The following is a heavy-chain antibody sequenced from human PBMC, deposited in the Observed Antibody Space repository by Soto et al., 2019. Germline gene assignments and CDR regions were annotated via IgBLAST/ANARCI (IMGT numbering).Heavy chain of an antibody. Sequence: EVQLLESGGGLVQPGGSLRLSCAASGFTFISYAMSWVRQAPGKGLAWVSAIIGSGGSTYYADAVKGRFTITRDNSKNTLYLQMKSLRAEDTDVYYCEKDEDIVVVVAALFDYWGQGTLVTVSS. CDR3: EKDEDIVVVVAALFDY. D-gene: IGHD2-15*01. CDR1: GFTFISYA. V-gene: IGHV3-23*01. CDR2: IIGSGGST. J-gene: IGHJ4*02.